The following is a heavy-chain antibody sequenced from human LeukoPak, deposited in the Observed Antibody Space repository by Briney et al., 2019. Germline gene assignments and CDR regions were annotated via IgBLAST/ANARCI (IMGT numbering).Heavy chain of an antibody. CDR2: IKHSGST. CDR3: AGAVAGTFDY. D-gene: IGHD6-19*01. V-gene: IGHV4-34*01. CDR1: GGSFSGYY. J-gene: IGHJ4*02. Sequence: PSETLSLTCAVYGGSFSGYYWSWIRQPPEKGLEWIGEIKHSGSTYYNPSLKSRVTISVDTSKNQFSLKLSSVTAADTAVYYCAGAVAGTFDYWGQGTLVTVSS.